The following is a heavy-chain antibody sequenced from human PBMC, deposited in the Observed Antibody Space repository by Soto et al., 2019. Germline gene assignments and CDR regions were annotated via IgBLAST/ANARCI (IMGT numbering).Heavy chain of an antibody. J-gene: IGHJ5*02. V-gene: IGHV1-3*01. Sequence: GASVKVSCKASGYTFTSYAMHWVRQAPGQRLEWMGWINAGNGNTKYSQKFQGRVTITRDTSASTAYMELSSLRSEDTAVYYCARDCIFSSGWPRWWFDPWAQGTLDPVSS. D-gene: IGHD6-19*01. CDR3: ARDCIFSSGWPRWWFDP. CDR2: INAGNGNT. CDR1: GYTFTSYA.